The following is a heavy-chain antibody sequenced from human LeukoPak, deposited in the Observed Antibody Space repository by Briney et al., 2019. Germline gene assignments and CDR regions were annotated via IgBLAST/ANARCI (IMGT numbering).Heavy chain of an antibody. CDR3: ASDSGSCDAFDI. Sequence: PSETLSLTCTVSGGSLSSYYWSWMRQSPGKGLEWDGSLYYGGSTNYSPSLKSRVTISVDTSKNRFSLKLSSVTAADTAVYYCASDSGSCDAFDIWGQGTMVTVSS. D-gene: IGHD1-26*01. CDR2: LYYGGST. CDR1: GGSLSSYY. J-gene: IGHJ3*02. V-gene: IGHV4-59*01.